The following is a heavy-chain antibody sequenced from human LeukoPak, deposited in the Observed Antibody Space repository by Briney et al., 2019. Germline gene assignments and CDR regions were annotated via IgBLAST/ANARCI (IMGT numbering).Heavy chain of an antibody. CDR2: INHSGST. J-gene: IGHJ6*03. CDR1: GGSFSGYY. CDR3: ARFIAGDYYYYMDV. V-gene: IGHV4-34*01. D-gene: IGHD3-16*02. Sequence: SETLSLTCAVYGGSFSGYYWSWIRQPPGKGLEWIGEINHSGSTNYNPSLKSRVTMSVDTSKNQFSLKLSSVTAADTAVYYCARFIAGDYYYYMDVWGKGTTVTISS.